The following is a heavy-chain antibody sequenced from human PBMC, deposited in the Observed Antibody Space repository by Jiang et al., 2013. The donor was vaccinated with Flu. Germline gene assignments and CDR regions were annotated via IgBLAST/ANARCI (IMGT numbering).Heavy chain of an antibody. CDR1: GYSFTSYW. CDR2: IYPGDSDT. Sequence: GAEVKKPGESLKISCKGSGYSFTSYWIGWVRQMPGKGLEWMGIIYPGDSDTRYSPSFQGQVTISADKSISTAYLQWSSLKASDTAMYYCARQGVVALESSWYGDFDYWGQGTLVTVSS. J-gene: IGHJ4*02. CDR3: ARQGVVALESSWYGDFDY. V-gene: IGHV5-51*01. D-gene: IGHD6-13*01.